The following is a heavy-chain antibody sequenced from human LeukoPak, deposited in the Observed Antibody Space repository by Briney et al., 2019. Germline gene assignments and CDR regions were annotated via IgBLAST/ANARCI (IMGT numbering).Heavy chain of an antibody. V-gene: IGHV3-11*01. Sequence: TGGSLRLSCAASGFTFSDYYMSWIRQAPGKGLEWVSYISSSGSTIYYADSVKGRFTISRDNAKNSLYLQMNSLGAEDTAVYYCARDLTVRPYSSSYLDAFDIWGQGTMVTVSS. CDR1: GFTFSDYY. CDR3: ARDLTVRPYSSSYLDAFDI. J-gene: IGHJ3*02. CDR2: ISSSGSTI. D-gene: IGHD6-13*01.